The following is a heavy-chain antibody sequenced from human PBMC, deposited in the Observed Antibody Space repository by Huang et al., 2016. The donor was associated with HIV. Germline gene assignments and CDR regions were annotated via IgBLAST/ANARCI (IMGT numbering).Heavy chain of an antibody. J-gene: IGHJ5*02. D-gene: IGHD6-25*01. CDR2: ISYYGYHK. CDR3: VKDRVMGGTSGPFDL. CDR1: GSGFSAYG. V-gene: IGHV3-30*18. Sequence: QVKLVESGGGVVQGGGSLTLSCVACGSGFSAYGMHWVHRTPGVGLGWVATISYYGYHKYYRDSLGGRFSISRDNSKKTLNLQMDSLRRDDTAIYFCVKDRVMGGTSGPFDLRGQGSSVTIAP.